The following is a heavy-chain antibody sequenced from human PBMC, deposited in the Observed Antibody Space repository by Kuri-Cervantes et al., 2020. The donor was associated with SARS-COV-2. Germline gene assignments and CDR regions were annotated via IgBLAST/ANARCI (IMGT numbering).Heavy chain of an antibody. Sequence: ESLKISCAVYGGSFNDYWWSWVRQPPGTGLEWIGDIKHSGSTNCNPSLKSRVTISVDTSKNQFSLKLSSVTAADTAVYYCARDISVGYSSSWYPYYFDYWGQGTLVTVSS. J-gene: IGHJ4*02. D-gene: IGHD6-13*01. CDR1: GGSFNDYW. CDR2: IKHSGST. V-gene: IGHV4-34*01. CDR3: ARDISVGYSSSWYPYYFDY.